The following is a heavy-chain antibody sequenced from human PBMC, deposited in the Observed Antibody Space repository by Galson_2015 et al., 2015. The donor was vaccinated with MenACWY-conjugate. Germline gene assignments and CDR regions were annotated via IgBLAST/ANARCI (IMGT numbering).Heavy chain of an antibody. CDR3: ARTYSSYYYYYMDV. D-gene: IGHD5-18*01. CDR2: IYYSGST. J-gene: IGHJ6*03. V-gene: IGHV4-59*01. CDR1: GGSISSCY. Sequence: ATLSLSCAVSGGSISSCYWCGLRQPPGGGLEWIGDIYYSGSTNYNPSLKSRVTISVDTSNNQFSLKMNSLTAADTAVYFCARTYSSYYYYYMDVWGKGTTVTVSS.